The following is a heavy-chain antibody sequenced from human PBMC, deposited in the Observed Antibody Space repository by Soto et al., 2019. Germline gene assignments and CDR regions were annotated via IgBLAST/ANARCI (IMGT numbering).Heavy chain of an antibody. D-gene: IGHD6-6*01. CDR1: GYTFTGYY. CDR3: ARGVGTTIASRFDY. CDR2: INPNSGGT. V-gene: IGHV1-2*02. Sequence: QAQLVQSGPEVKKPGASVKVSCKASGYTFTGYYMHWVRQAPGQGLEWMGWINPNSGGTNFAQNFQDRVTMTGDTAISTAYMELSSLRSADTAVYYCARGVGTTIASRFDYWGQGTLVTVSS. J-gene: IGHJ4*02.